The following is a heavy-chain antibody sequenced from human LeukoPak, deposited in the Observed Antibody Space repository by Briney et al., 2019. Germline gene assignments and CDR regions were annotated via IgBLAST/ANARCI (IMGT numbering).Heavy chain of an antibody. V-gene: IGHV1-2*02. CDR1: GYTFTSYG. CDR2: INPNSGGT. D-gene: IGHD6-19*01. J-gene: IGHJ3*02. CDR3: ARDVMRAVPGLNAFDI. Sequence: GASVKVSCKASGYTFTSYGISWVRQAPGQGLEWMGWINPNSGGTNYAQKFQGRVTMTRDTSISTAYMELSRLRSDDTAVYYCARDVMRAVPGLNAFDIWGQGTMVTVSS.